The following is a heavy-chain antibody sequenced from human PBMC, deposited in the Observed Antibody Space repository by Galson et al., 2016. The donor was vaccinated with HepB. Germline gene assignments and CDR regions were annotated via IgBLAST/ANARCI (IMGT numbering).Heavy chain of an antibody. D-gene: IGHD6-25*01. CDR2: IYYRGST. Sequence: SETLSLTCTVSGGSISGGRYYWGWIRQSPGKGLEWIGSIYYRGSTYFNPSLKSRVTISVDTSKNQFSLKLRSVTAADTAVYYCARPNTSGLYYYYMDVWGKGTTVTVSS. CDR3: ARPNTSGLYYYYMDV. J-gene: IGHJ6*03. V-gene: IGHV4-39*01. CDR1: GGSISGGRYY.